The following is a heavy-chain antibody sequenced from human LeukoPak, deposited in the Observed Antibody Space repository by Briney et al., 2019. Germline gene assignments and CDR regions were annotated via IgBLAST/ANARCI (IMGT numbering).Heavy chain of an antibody. J-gene: IGHJ6*02. CDR1: GFTFSSYW. V-gene: IGHV3-21*01. CDR2: ISSSSSYI. D-gene: IGHD5-18*01. Sequence: GGSLRLSCAASGFTFSSYWMHWVRQAPGKGLEWVSSISSSSSYIYYADSVKGRFTISRDNAKNSLYLQMNSLRAEDTAVYYCARDQLWLRVYYYYGMDVWGQGTTVTVSS. CDR3: ARDQLWLRVYYYYGMDV.